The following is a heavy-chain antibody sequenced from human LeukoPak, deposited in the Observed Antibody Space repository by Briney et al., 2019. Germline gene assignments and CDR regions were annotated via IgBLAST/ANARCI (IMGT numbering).Heavy chain of an antibody. D-gene: IGHD2-15*01. Sequence: GASVKVSCKASGYTFTSYDINWVRQATGQGLEWMGRIIPILGIANYAQKFQGRVTITADKSTSTAYMELSSLRSEDTAVYYCARVFGGNFDYWGQGTLVTVSS. V-gene: IGHV1-69*04. CDR2: IIPILGIA. CDR3: ARVFGGNFDY. CDR1: GYTFTSYD. J-gene: IGHJ4*02.